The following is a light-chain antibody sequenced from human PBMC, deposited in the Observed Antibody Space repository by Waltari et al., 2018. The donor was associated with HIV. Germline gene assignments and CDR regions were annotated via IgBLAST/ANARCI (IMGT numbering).Light chain of an antibody. CDR1: DSDIAIYNS. Sequence: QSALTQPASVSGSPGQSITISCIGTDSDIAIYNSISWYHHAPDRGPRLVVFDANSRPSGIPFRFSGPRSRKTASLTISGLQAEDEGIYYCSSYVRGGSLLFGGGTTVTVL. CDR3: SSYVRGGSLL. J-gene: IGLJ3*02. CDR2: DAN. V-gene: IGLV2-14*01.